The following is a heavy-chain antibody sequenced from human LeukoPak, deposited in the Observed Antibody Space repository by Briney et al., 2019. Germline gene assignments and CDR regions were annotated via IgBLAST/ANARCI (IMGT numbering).Heavy chain of an antibody. CDR3: ARSPASRYYYYMDV. CDR2: ISSSSSTI. Sequence: SGGSLRLSCAASGFTFSSYSMNWVRQAPGKGLEWVSYISSSSSTIYYTDSVKGRFTISRDNAKNSLYLQMNSLRAEDTAVYYCARSPASRYYYYMDVWGKGTTVTISS. D-gene: IGHD2-15*01. J-gene: IGHJ6*03. CDR1: GFTFSSYS. V-gene: IGHV3-48*04.